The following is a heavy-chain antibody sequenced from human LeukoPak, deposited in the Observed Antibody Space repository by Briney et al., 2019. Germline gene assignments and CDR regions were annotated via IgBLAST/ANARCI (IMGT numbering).Heavy chain of an antibody. J-gene: IGHJ3*02. Sequence: PGDSLRLSCAASGFTFSSYSMNWVRQAPGKGLEWVSYISSSSSTIYYADSVKGRFTISRDNAKNSLYLQMNSLRAEDTAVYYCARDSCSSTSCYPYIWGQGTMVTVSS. D-gene: IGHD2-2*01. CDR1: GFTFSSYS. CDR3: ARDSCSSTSCYPYI. V-gene: IGHV3-48*01. CDR2: ISSSSSTI.